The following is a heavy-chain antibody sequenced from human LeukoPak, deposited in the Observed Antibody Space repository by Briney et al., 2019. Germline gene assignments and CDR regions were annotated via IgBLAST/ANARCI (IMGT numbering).Heavy chain of an antibody. Sequence: PSETLSLTCSVSGYSISSGYYWGCLRQSPGKGLEWIGSFHKSGSTFYNPSLNSRVTISGVTSKNEFSLRLTSVTAADTAVYYCARASSGGYPHHEFDIWGQGTMVTVSS. CDR1: GYSISSGYY. CDR3: ARASSGGYPHHEFDI. V-gene: IGHV4-38-2*02. CDR2: FHKSGST. J-gene: IGHJ3*02. D-gene: IGHD1-26*01.